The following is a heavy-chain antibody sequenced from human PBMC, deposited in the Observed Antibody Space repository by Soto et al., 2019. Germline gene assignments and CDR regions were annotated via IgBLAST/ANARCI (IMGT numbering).Heavy chain of an antibody. Sequence: SGPTLVNPTHTLTLTCTFSGFSLSTSGMCVSWIRQPPGKALEWLARIDWDDDKFYSTSLKTRLTISKDTSKNQVVLTMTNMDPVDTATYYCARAYSSGLDYWGQGTLVTVSS. CDR2: IDWDDDK. V-gene: IGHV2-70*17. CDR3: ARAYSSGLDY. J-gene: IGHJ4*02. D-gene: IGHD6-19*01. CDR1: GFSLSTSGMC.